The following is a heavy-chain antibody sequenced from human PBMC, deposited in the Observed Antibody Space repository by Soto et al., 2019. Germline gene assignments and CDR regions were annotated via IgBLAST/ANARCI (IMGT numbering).Heavy chain of an antibody. CDR2: IYYTGST. J-gene: IGHJ4*02. Sequence: SETLSLTCTVSGGSISNYYWSWIRQPPGKGLEWIGHIYYTGSTNYNPSLKSRVTMSVDTSKYQFSLKLSSVTAADTAVYYCARSPPLGYCISTSCLDDYGDRYYYFDYWGQGTLVTV. V-gene: IGHV4-59*13. D-gene: IGHD2-2*01. CDR1: GGSISNYY. CDR3: ARSPPLGYCISTSCLDDYGDRYYYFDY.